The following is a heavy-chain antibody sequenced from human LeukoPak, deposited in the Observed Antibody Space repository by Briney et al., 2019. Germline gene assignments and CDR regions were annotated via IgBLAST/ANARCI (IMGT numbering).Heavy chain of an antibody. Sequence: GGSLRLSCAASGFTFSRYGMHWVRQAPGKGLEWVAFIRYDGSNKYYADSVKGRFTISRDNAKNSLYLQMNSLRAEDTAVYYCARGVDCSSTSCHPNYYYYMDVWGKGTTVTVSS. J-gene: IGHJ6*03. CDR1: GFTFSRYG. V-gene: IGHV3-30*02. D-gene: IGHD2-2*01. CDR3: ARGVDCSSTSCHPNYYYYMDV. CDR2: IRYDGSNK.